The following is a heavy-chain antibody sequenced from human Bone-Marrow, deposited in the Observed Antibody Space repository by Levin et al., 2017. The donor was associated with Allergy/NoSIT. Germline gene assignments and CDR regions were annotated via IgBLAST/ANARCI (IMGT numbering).Heavy chain of an antibody. D-gene: IGHD1-26*01. CDR3: ARIRGVGGTTEGFDY. CDR2: IDWDNDK. Sequence: RVSGPTLVKPTQTLRLTCTFSGFSLSTSGMSVSWIRQPPGKALEWLARIDWDNDKYYSISLETRLTISKDTSQNEVVLIMTDMDPVDTATYYCARIRGVGGTTEGFDYWGQGALVTVSS. V-gene: IGHV2-70*11. CDR1: GFSLSTSGMS. J-gene: IGHJ4*02.